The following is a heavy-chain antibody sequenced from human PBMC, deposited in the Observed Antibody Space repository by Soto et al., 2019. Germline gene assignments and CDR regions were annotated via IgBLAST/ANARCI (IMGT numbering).Heavy chain of an antibody. V-gene: IGHV1-69*08. Sequence: QVQLVQSGAEVKKPGSSVKVSCKASGDTFRRYSITWVRQAPGQGLEWMGRINPIVEIPRYAQKFQGRVTITVDKTTTTAQMELTSLRSDDTAVYYCARDRRTNYDYYGMDVWGQGTTVTVTS. J-gene: IGHJ6*02. CDR1: GDTFRRYS. CDR3: ARDRRTNYDYYGMDV. CDR2: INPIVEIP.